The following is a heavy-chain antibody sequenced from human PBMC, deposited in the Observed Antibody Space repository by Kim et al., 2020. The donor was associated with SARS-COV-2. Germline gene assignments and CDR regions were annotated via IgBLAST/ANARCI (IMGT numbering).Heavy chain of an antibody. J-gene: IGHJ4*02. D-gene: IGHD5-18*01. CDR3: ARGYRYGYFDY. V-gene: IGHV5-51*01. Sequence: GESLKISCKGSRYNFTSYWIAWVRQMHGEGLELMGLMYPDDSETTYSPSFQGQVTISADKSISTAYLQWNSLKASDTAMYYCARGYRYGYFDYWGQGTPVTVSS. CDR1: RYNFTSYW. CDR2: MYPDDSET.